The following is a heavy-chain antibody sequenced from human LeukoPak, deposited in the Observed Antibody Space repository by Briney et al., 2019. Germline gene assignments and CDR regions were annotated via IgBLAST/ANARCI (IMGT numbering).Heavy chain of an antibody. D-gene: IGHD2-15*01. CDR1: GFIFSSYA. V-gene: IGHV3-23*01. CDR3: AKSPVPYCSGGSCYGMDV. J-gene: IGHJ6*02. Sequence: GGSLRLSCAVSGFIFSSYAMSWVRQAPGKGLEWVSVISGSGGSTYYADSVKGRFTISRDNSKNTLYLQMNSLRVEDTAGYYCAKSPVPYCSGGSCYGMDVWGQGTTVTVSS. CDR2: ISGSGGST.